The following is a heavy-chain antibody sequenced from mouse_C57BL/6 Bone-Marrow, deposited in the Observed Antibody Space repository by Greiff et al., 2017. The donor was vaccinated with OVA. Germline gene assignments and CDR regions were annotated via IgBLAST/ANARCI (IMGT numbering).Heavy chain of an antibody. CDR3: AKKDYYGYYAMDD. V-gene: IGHV2-4*01. Sequence: VQLQESGPGLVQPSQCLSITCTASGFSFTSYGVHWVRQPPGKGLEWLGVIWSGGSTDYNAALISRLSISKDNSNSQVFMKMISLQADDTAIYYCAKKDYYGYYAMDDWGQGTTVTVSS. J-gene: IGHJ4*01. D-gene: IGHD1-1*01. CDR1: GFSFTSYG. CDR2: IWSGGST.